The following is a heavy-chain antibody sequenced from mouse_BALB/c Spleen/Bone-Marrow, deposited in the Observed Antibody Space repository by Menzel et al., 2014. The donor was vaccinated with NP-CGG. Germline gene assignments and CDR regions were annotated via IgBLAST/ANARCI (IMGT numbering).Heavy chain of an antibody. J-gene: IGHJ2*01. Sequence: QVQLQQSGAELVRPGSSVKISCESSAYVFSTYWINWVKQRPGQGLEWIGQIYPGDGDTDYNGKFKDKATLTADKSSNTAYMQLSSLTSEDSAVYFCARGGISVDYWGQGTTLTVSS. CDR1: AYVFSTYW. CDR2: IYPGDGDT. V-gene: IGHV1-80*01. CDR3: ARGGISVDY.